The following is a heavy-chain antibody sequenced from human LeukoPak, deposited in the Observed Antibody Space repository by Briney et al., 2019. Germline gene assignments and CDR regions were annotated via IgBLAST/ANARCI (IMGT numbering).Heavy chain of an antibody. CDR3: ARLVEITYFDY. CDR2: IYSGGST. J-gene: IGHJ4*02. V-gene: IGHV3-53*01. D-gene: IGHD2-15*01. Sequence: GGSLRLSCAAPGFTFSSNDMSWVRQAPGKGLEWVSVIYSGGSTYHADSVKGRFTISRDNSKNTLFLQMNTLSAEDTAVYYCARLVEITYFDYWGQGTLVTVSS. CDR1: GFTFSSND.